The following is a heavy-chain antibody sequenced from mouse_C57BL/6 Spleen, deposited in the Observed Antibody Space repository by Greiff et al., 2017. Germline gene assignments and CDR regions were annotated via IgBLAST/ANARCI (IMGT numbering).Heavy chain of an antibody. Sequence: EVKLMESGGGLVQPGGSMKISCVASGFTFSNYWMNWIRQSPEKGLEWVAQIRLKYDNYATHYAEAVKGRFTISRDDSKSSVYLQMNNLMAEDTGIYYCTGGTEDYCDFWGQGTTHTVSS. D-gene: IGHD2-14*01. CDR2: IRLKYDNYAT. V-gene: IGHV6-3*01. J-gene: IGHJ2*01. CDR3: TGGTEDYCDF. CDR1: GFTFSNYW.